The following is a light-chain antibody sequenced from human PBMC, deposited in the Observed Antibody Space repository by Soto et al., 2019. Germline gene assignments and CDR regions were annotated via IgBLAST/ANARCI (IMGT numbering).Light chain of an antibody. V-gene: IGLV2-8*01. CDR3: SSYEGSNWYV. Sequence: ALTQPPSASGSPGQSVTISSTGTNSDVGGYNYVSWYQQYPGKAPKLIIYEVNERPSGVPDRFSGSKSGNTASLTVSGFQTADEADYYCSSYEGSNWYVFGTGTKVTVL. J-gene: IGLJ1*01. CDR1: NSDVGGYNY. CDR2: EVN.